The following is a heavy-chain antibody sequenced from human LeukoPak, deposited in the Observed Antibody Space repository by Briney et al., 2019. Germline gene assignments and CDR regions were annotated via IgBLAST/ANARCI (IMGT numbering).Heavy chain of an antibody. V-gene: IGHV1-69*13. CDR3: ASRGYCSSTSCSQPIGGYYMDV. J-gene: IGHJ6*03. CDR2: IIPIFGTA. CDR1: GGTFSSYA. Sequence: ASVKVSCKASGGTFSSYAISWVRQAPGQGLEWMGGIIPIFGTANYAQKFQGRVTITADESTSTAYMELSSLRSEDTAVYYCASRGYCSSTSCSQPIGGYYMDVWGKGTTVTVSS. D-gene: IGHD2-2*01.